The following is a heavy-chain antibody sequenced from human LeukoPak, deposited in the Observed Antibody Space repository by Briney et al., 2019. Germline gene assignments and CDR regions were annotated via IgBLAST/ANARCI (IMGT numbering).Heavy chain of an antibody. V-gene: IGHV4-31*03. J-gene: IGHJ4*02. CDR3: ARGPHDYGDLYYFDY. Sequence: ASQTLSLTCTVSGGSINSGGYYWSWIRQHPGKGLEWIGYIYYSGSTYYNPSLKSRVTISVDTSKNQFSLKLSSVTAADTAVYYCARGPHDYGDLYYFDYWGQGTLVTVSS. CDR1: GGSINSGGYY. CDR2: IYYSGST. D-gene: IGHD4-17*01.